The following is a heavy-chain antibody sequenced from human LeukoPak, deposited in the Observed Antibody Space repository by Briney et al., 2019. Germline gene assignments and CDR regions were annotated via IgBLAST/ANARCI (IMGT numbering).Heavy chain of an antibody. D-gene: IGHD6-13*01. V-gene: IGHV3-53*01. CDR2: IYSGGST. CDR3: AKQSAGSAAWYSLHYDF. J-gene: IGHJ4*02. CDR1: GFTVSSNY. Sequence: GGSLRLSCAASGFTVSSNYMSWVRQAPGRGLEWVSVIYSGGSTYYADSVKGRFTISRDNSKDTLYLQMNGLRAEDTAVYFCAKQSAGSAAWYSLHYDFWGQGTLVTVSS.